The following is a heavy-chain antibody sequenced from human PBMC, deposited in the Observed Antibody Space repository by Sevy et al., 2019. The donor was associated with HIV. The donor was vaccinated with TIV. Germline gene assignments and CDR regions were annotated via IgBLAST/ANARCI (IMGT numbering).Heavy chain of an antibody. CDR3: AKSTAPPRGKYFYNYYGLDV. V-gene: IGHV3-9*01. J-gene: IGHJ6*02. Sequence: GGSLRLSCSASGFTFSDYGMHWVRQPPGKGLEWVAGITWNSGSLGYADSVKGRFTVSRDNAKNSLSLEMSNLRPDDTALYYCAKSTAPPRGKYFYNYYGLDVWGQGTTVTVSS. CDR1: GFTFSDYG. CDR2: ITWNSGSL. D-gene: IGHD3-10*01.